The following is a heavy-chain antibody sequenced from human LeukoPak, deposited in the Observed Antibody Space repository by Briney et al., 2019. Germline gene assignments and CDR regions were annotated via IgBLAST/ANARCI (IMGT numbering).Heavy chain of an antibody. CDR3: ARDHGDVYGDYPSAFDI. CDR1: GYTFTSYY. CDR2: INPSGGST. D-gene: IGHD4-17*01. Sequence: ASVKVSCKASGYTFTSYYMHWARQAPGQGLEWMGIINPSGGSTSYAQKFQGRVTMTRDTSTSTVYMELSSLRSEDTAVYYCARDHGDVYGDYPSAFDIWGQGTMVTVSS. V-gene: IGHV1-46*01. J-gene: IGHJ3*02.